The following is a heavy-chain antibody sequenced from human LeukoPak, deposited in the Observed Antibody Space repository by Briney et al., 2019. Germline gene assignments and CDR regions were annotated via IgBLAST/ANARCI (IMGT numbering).Heavy chain of an antibody. J-gene: IGHJ4*02. D-gene: IGHD4-23*01. V-gene: IGHV1-69*13. CDR3: ARAATVVTPVFDY. CDR1: GGTFSSYA. Sequence: GASVKVSCKASGGTFSSYAISWVRQAPGQGLEWMGGIIPIFGTANYAQKFQGRVTITADESTSTAYMELSSLRSEDTAVYYCARAATVVTPVFDYWGQGTLVTVSS. CDR2: IIPIFGTA.